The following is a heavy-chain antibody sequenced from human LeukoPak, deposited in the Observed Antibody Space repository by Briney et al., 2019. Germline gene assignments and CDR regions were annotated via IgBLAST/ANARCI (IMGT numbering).Heavy chain of an antibody. Sequence: SETLSLTCTVSGGSISSYYWSWIRQPPGKGLEWIGYIYTSGSTNYNPSLKSRVTISVDTSKNQFSLKLSSVTAADTAVYYCARSYSSSPNSDPWGQGTLVTVSS. CDR3: ARSYSSSPNSDP. V-gene: IGHV4-4*09. D-gene: IGHD6-6*01. J-gene: IGHJ5*02. CDR2: IYTSGST. CDR1: GGSISSYY.